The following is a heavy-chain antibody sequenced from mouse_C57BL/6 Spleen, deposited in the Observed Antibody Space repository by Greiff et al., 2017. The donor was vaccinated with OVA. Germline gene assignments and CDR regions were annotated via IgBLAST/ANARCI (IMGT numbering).Heavy chain of an antibody. J-gene: IGHJ2*01. Sequence: QVQLQQPGAELVRPGSSVKLSCKASGYTFTSYWMDWVKQRPGQGLEWIGNIYPSDSETHYNQKFKDKATLTVDKSSSTAYMQLSSLTSEDSAVYYCARSGGGTYFDYWGQGTTLTVSS. D-gene: IGHD3-1*01. CDR2: IYPSDSET. CDR1: GYTFTSYW. V-gene: IGHV1-61*01. CDR3: ARSGGGTYFDY.